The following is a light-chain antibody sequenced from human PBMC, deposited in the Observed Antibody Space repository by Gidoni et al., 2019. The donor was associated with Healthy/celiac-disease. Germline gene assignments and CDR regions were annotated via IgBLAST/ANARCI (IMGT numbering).Light chain of an antibody. J-gene: IGLJ1*01. CDR3: SSYTSSSTGV. CDR1: SSDVGGYNY. Sequence: QPALTQPASVSGSPGQSITISCTGTSSDVGGYNYVSWYQQHTGKAPKPMLYGVSNRPSGVSNRFSGSKSVNTASLTISGLQAEDEADYYVSSYTSSSTGVFGTGTKVTV. V-gene: IGLV2-14*01. CDR2: GVS.